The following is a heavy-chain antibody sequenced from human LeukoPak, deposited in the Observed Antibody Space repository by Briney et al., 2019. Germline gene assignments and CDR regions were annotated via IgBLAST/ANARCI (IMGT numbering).Heavy chain of an antibody. V-gene: IGHV3-43*01. CDR2: ISWDGGST. D-gene: IGHD3-9*01. CDR3: AKDPRGGYFDWLLSDY. CDR1: GFTFDDYT. J-gene: IGHJ4*02. Sequence: GGSLRLSCAASGFTFDDYTMHWVRQAPGKGLEWVSLISWDGGSTYYADSVKGRFTISRDNSKNTLYLQMNSLRAEDTAVYYCAKDPRGGYFDWLLSDYWGQGTLVTVSS.